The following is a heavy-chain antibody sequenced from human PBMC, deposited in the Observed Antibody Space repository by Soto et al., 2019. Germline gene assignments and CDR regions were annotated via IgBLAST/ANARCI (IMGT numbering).Heavy chain of an antibody. V-gene: IGHV3-23*01. J-gene: IGHJ5*02. CDR1: GFTFTNYA. CDR2: ISGSGTTT. Sequence: EVQLLESGGGLVQPGGSLRLSCAASGFTFTNYAMNWVRQAPGKGLEWVSSISGSGTTTYYADSVQGRFTISRDNSRHTLYLEMNSLRAEDTAVYYCAKDKDGWFDPWGQGTLVTVSS. CDR3: AKDKDGWFDP.